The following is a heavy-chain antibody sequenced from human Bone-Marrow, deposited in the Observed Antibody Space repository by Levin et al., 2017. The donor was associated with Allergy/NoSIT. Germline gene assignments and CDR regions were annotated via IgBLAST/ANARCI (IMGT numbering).Heavy chain of an antibody. J-gene: IGHJ4*02. CDR3: ARDGSGSSHYFDY. D-gene: IGHD3-10*01. CDR2: IWYDGSKT. Sequence: GESLKISCAASGFTFSSYGMHWVRQAPGKGLGWVAFIWYDGSKTYYADSVKGRITISRDNSKNTLYLQMNSLRAEDTAVFYCARDGSGSSHYFDYWGQGTLVTVSS. V-gene: IGHV3-33*01. CDR1: GFTFSSYG.